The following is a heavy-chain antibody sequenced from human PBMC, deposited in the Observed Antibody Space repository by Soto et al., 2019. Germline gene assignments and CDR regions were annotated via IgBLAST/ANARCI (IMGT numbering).Heavy chain of an antibody. Sequence: GGSLRLSCAASGFTFSSYAMSWVRQAPGKGLEWVSAISGSGGSTYYADSVKGRFTISRDNSKNTLYLQMNSLRAEDTAVYYCAKDLVVPAAMAGKGDYWGQGTLVTVSS. CDR3: AKDLVVPAAMAGKGDY. CDR2: ISGSGGST. J-gene: IGHJ4*02. D-gene: IGHD2-2*01. V-gene: IGHV3-23*01. CDR1: GFTFSSYA.